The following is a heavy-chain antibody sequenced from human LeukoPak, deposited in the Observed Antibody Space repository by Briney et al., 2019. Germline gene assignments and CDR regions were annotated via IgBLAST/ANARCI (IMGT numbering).Heavy chain of an antibody. D-gene: IGHD5-18*01. CDR2: IRYDGSNK. CDR3: AKRGTVHVVDTAMAGGLSFDY. Sequence: PGGSLTLTCAASGFTFSSYGMHWVRQPPGKGLEWVAFIRYDGSNKYYADSVKGRFTISRDNSKNTLYLQMNSLRAEDTAVYYCAKRGTVHVVDTAMAGGLSFDYWGQGTLVTVSS. CDR1: GFTFSSYG. J-gene: IGHJ4*02. V-gene: IGHV3-30*02.